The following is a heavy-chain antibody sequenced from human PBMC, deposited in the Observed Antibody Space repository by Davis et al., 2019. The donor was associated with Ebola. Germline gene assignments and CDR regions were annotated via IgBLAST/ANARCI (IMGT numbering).Heavy chain of an antibody. J-gene: IGHJ6*02. CDR2: IKQDGSEK. CDR3: ARGFGGDLLYYQHYAMDV. CDR1: GFTFSSYW. D-gene: IGHD2-21*02. Sequence: GESLKISCAASGFTFSSYWMSWVRQAPGKGLEWVANIKQDGSEKYYVDSVKGRFTISRDNAKNSLYLQMNSLRAEDTAVYYCARGFGGDLLYYQHYAMDVWGQGTTVTVSS. V-gene: IGHV3-7*01.